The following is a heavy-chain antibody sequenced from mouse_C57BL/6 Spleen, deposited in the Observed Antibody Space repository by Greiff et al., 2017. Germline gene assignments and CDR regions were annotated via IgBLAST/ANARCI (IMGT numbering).Heavy chain of an antibody. CDR2: IHPNSGST. Sequence: QVQLQQSGAELVRPGASVKLSCKASGYTFTSYWMHWVKQRPGQGLEWIGMIHPNSGSTNYNEKFKSKATLTVDKSSSTAYMQLSSLTSEDSAVYYGARSGTTVVATRAMDYWGQGTSVTVSS. D-gene: IGHD1-1*01. CDR3: ARSGTTVVATRAMDY. CDR1: GYTFTSYW. J-gene: IGHJ4*01. V-gene: IGHV1-64*01.